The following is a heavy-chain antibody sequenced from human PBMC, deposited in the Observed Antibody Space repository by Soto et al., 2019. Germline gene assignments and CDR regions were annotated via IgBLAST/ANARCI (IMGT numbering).Heavy chain of an antibody. Sequence: QVQLQESGPGLVKPSGTLSLTCAVSGGSISSSNWWTWVRQPPGKGLEWIGEIYHSGSTNYNHSLKSRVTIAVDKSKNPFPLKLSSVPAADTAVYYCARTSLAGTSLDYWGQGPLVTVSS. CDR3: ARTSLAGTSLDY. CDR2: IYHSGST. V-gene: IGHV4-4*02. CDR1: GGSISSSNW. D-gene: IGHD6-19*01. J-gene: IGHJ4*02.